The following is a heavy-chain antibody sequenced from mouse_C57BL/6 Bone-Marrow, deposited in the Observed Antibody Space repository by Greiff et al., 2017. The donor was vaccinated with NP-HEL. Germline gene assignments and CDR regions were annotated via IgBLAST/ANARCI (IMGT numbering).Heavy chain of an antibody. D-gene: IGHD1-2*01. J-gene: IGHJ3*01. V-gene: IGHV1-69*01. CDR2: IDPSDSYT. Sequence: QVQLQQPGAELVMPGASVKLSCKASGYTFTSYWMHWVKQRPGQGLEWIGVIDPSDSYTNYNQKFKGKATLTVDQSSSTAYMQLSSLTSEDSAVYYCTRYVITTSGTSEFAYWGQGTLVTVSA. CDR3: TRYVITTSGTSEFAY. CDR1: GYTFTSYW.